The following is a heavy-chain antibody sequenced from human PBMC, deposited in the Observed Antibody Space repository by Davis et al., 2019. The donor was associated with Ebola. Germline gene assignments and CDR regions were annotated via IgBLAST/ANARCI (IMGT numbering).Heavy chain of an antibody. J-gene: IGHJ4*02. D-gene: IGHD6-19*01. Sequence: PSETLSLTCAISGDSVSSGGWNWIRQSPSRGLEWLGRTYYNYKWYNDYAVSVKSRISINPDTSKNQFSLQLNSVTPEDTAVYYCARGWLRTSFDYWGQGTLVTVSS. CDR3: ARGWLRTSFDY. V-gene: IGHV6-1*01. CDR1: GDSVSSGG. CDR2: TYYNYKWYN.